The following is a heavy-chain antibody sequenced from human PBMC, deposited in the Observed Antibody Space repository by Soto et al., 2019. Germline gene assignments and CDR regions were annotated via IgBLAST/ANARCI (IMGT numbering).Heavy chain of an antibody. J-gene: IGHJ4*02. CDR2: IHYSGST. V-gene: IGHV4-31*03. Sequence: HVQLQESGPGLVKPSQSLSLTCTVSGGSITSGVYYWTWIRQRPAKGLEWIGNIHYSGSTYYSPSLRSRLTISVATSKTQFSLKVSSVTAADTAVYYCAAGPNPDFFDYWGQGSLVTVSS. CDR3: AAGPNPDFFDY. CDR1: GGSITSGVYY. D-gene: IGHD6-13*01.